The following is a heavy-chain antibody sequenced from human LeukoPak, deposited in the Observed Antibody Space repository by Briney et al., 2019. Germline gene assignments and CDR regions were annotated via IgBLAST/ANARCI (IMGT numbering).Heavy chain of an antibody. D-gene: IGHD3-3*01. J-gene: IGHJ4*02. Sequence: PSETLSLTCTVSGGSISSYHWSWIRQPPGKGLEWIGYISYSGNTNYNPSLKSRVTISVDTSKNQFSLKLSSVTAADTAVYYCARDLGFWSGPDYWGQGTLVTVSS. CDR1: GGSISSYH. CDR2: ISYSGNT. CDR3: ARDLGFWSGPDY. V-gene: IGHV4-59*12.